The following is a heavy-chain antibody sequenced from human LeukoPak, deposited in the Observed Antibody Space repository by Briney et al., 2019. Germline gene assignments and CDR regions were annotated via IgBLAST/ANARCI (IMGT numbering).Heavy chain of an antibody. CDR1: GGTFSSYA. CDR3: ARDKDYFDSGGAFDI. D-gene: IGHD3-22*01. V-gene: IGHV1-69*13. Sequence: GASVKVSCKASGGTFSSYAISWVRQAPGQGLEWMGGIIPIFGTANYAQKFQGRVTITADESTSTAYMELSSLRSEDTAVYYCARDKDYFDSGGAFDIWGQGTMVTVSS. J-gene: IGHJ3*02. CDR2: IIPIFGTA.